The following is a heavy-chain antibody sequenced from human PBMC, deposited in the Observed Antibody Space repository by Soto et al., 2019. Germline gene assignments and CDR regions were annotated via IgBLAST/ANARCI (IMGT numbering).Heavy chain of an antibody. D-gene: IGHD3-10*01. CDR1: GGSISSYY. J-gene: IGHJ5*02. CDR3: ARSSAYYYGSGSYRGWFDP. Sequence: PSETLSLTCTVSGGSISSYYWSWIRQPPGKGLEWIGYIYYSGSTNYNPSLKSRVTISVDTSKNQFSLKLSSVTAADTAVYYCARSSAYYYGSGSYRGWFDPWGQGTLVTVSS. V-gene: IGHV4-59*08. CDR2: IYYSGST.